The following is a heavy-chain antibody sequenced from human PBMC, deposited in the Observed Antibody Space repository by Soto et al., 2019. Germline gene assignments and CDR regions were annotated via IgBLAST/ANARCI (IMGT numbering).Heavy chain of an antibody. D-gene: IGHD3-3*01. Sequence: SETLSLTCTVSGGSVSSGSYYWSWIRQPPGKGLEWIGYIYYSGSTNYNPSLKSRVTISVDTSKNQFSLKLSSVTAADTAVYYCARDRDYDFWSGYYHWGQGTLVTVSS. CDR2: IYYSGST. V-gene: IGHV4-61*01. J-gene: IGHJ5*02. CDR3: ARDRDYDFWSGYYH. CDR1: GGSVSSGSYY.